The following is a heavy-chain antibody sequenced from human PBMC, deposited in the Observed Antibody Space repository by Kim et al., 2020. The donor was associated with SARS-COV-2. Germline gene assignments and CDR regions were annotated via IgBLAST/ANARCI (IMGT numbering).Heavy chain of an antibody. Sequence: SETLSLTCTVSGGSISSSSYYWGWNRQPPGKGLEWIVSNYYSGSSYYSPSLKSLVTISVDTSKNQLSLKLVSVTAADTAVYSCARHPGDGASLDYWGQGTLVTVSS. J-gene: IGHJ4*02. D-gene: IGHD3-16*01. CDR3: ARHPGDGASLDY. CDR2: NYYSGSS. V-gene: IGHV4-39*01. CDR1: GGSISSSSYY.